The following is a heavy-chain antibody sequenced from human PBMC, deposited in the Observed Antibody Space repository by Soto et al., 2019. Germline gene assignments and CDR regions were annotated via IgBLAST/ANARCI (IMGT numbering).Heavy chain of an antibody. CDR1: GFTFSNAW. J-gene: IGHJ4*02. Sequence: EVQLVASGGGLVKPGGSLRLSCAASGFTFSNAWMSWVRQAPGKGLEWDGRIKSKTDGGTTDYAAPVKGRFTISRDDSKNTLYLQMNSLKTEDTAVYYCATELMVTNFDYGGQGTLVTVAA. D-gene: IGHD2-8*01. CDR3: ATELMVTNFDY. CDR2: IKSKTDGGTT. V-gene: IGHV3-15*01.